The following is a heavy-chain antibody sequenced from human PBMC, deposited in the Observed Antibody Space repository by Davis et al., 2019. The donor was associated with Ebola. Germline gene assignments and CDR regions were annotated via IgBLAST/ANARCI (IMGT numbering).Heavy chain of an antibody. CDR2: IYYSGST. V-gene: IGHV4-59*01. CDR3: ARVGYYYDSSGYYRGAFDI. D-gene: IGHD3-22*01. Sequence: SETLSLTCTVSGGSISSYYWSWIRQPPEKGLEWIGYIYYSGSTNYNPSLKSRVTISVDTSKNQFSLKLSSVTAADTAVYYCARVGYYYDSSGYYRGAFDIWGQGTMVTVSS. J-gene: IGHJ3*02. CDR1: GGSISSYY.